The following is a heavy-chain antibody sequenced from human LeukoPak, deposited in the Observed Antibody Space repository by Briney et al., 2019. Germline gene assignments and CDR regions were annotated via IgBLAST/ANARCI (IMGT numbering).Heavy chain of an antibody. CDR2: ISGSGGST. D-gene: IGHD3-10*01. CDR1: GFTFSSYA. CDR3: AKGVRYYYGSGSYPTDY. J-gene: IGHJ4*02. Sequence: PGGSLRLSCAASGFTFSSYAMSWVRQAPGKGLEWVSAISGSGGSTYYADSVKGRFTISRDNSKNTLYLQMNSLRAGDTAVYYCAKGVRYYYGSGSYPTDYWGQGTLVTVSS. V-gene: IGHV3-23*01.